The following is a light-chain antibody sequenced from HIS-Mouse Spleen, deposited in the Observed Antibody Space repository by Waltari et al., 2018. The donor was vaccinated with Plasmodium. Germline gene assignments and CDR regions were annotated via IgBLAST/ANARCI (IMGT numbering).Light chain of an antibody. V-gene: IGKV3-20*01. CDR3: QQYGSSPYT. CDR1: QSVSSSY. CDR2: GAS. Sequence: EIVLTQSPGTLSLSPGERATLSCRASQSVSSSYLARYQQKPGQAPRLLIYGASCRATGIPDRFSGSGSGTDFTLTISRLEPEDFAVYYCQQYGSSPYTFGQGTKLEIK. J-gene: IGKJ2*01.